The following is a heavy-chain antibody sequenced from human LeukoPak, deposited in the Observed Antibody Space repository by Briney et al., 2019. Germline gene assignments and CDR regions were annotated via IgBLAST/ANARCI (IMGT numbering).Heavy chain of an antibody. Sequence: LSETLSLTCSVYGGPFTVYYWIGTRQPPGKGLEWTGEINHSERTSYNPYLKRRVTISVDTSKPKSSLTLSSVTAADTAVYYCARRWGYYFSYMDVWGKGTTVTVYS. V-gene: IGHV4-34*01. CDR1: GGPFTVYY. J-gene: IGHJ6*03. CDR3: ARRWGYYFSYMDV. CDR2: INHSERT. D-gene: IGHD3-16*01.